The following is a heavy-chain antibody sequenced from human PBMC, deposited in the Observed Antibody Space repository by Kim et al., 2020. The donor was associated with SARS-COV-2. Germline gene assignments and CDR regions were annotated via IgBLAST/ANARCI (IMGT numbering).Heavy chain of an antibody. CDR1: GGSISSGDYY. J-gene: IGHJ3*02. CDR2: IYYSGST. CDR3: ARVPGEFTIFGVVIISNAFDI. D-gene: IGHD3-3*01. V-gene: IGHV4-30-4*01. Sequence: SETLSLTCTVSGGSISSGDYYWSWIRQPPGKGLEWIGYIYYSGSTYYNPSLKSRVTISVDTPKNQFSLKLSSVTAADTAVYYCARVPGEFTIFGVVIISNAFDIWGRGTMVTVSS.